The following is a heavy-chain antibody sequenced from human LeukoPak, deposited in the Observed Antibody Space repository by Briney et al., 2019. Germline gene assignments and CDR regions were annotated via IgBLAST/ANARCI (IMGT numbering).Heavy chain of an antibody. CDR3: ARGGRRITMIVVVSRFALDY. D-gene: IGHD3-22*01. J-gene: IGHJ4*02. Sequence: PSETLSLTCAVYGGSFSGYYRSWIRQPPGKGLEWIGEINHSGSTNYNPSLKSRVTISVDTSKNQFSLKLSSVTAADTAVYYCARGGRRITMIVVVSRFALDYWGQGTLVTVSS. V-gene: IGHV4-34*01. CDR2: INHSGST. CDR1: GGSFSGYY.